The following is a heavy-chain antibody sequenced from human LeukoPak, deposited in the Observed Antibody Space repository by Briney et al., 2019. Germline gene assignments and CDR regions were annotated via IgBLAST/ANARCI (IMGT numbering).Heavy chain of an antibody. CDR2: MSHTGAT. D-gene: IGHD3-9*01. V-gene: IGHV4-34*01. CDR1: GGSFSGYY. Sequence: SETLSLTCAVFGGSFSGYYWSWTRQSPEKGLEWIGEMSHTGATNYNPSLKSRVTVSVDTSKKQFSLNLRSVTAADTAVYYCARGLHYNILTGGMDVWGQGTTVIVSS. J-gene: IGHJ6*02. CDR3: ARGLHYNILTGGMDV.